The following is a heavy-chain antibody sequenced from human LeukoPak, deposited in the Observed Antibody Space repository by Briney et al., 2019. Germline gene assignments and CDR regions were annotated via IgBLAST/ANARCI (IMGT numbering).Heavy chain of an antibody. V-gene: IGHV5-51*01. Sequence: GESLKISCKGSGYSFSSDWIGWVRQMPGKGLEWMGIIYPGNPDTRYSPSFQGQVTISADKSISTAYLQWSSPKASDTAMYYCTRFRDHGMDVWGQGTTVSVSS. CDR2: IYPGNPDT. CDR3: TRFRDHGMDV. J-gene: IGHJ6*02. CDR1: GYSFSSDW.